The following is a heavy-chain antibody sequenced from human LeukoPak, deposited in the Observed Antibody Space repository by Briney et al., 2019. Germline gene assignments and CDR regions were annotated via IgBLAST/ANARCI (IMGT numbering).Heavy chain of an antibody. V-gene: IGHV4-59*08. CDR3: AGRDVSEGIAAAGKV. CDR1: GGSISSYY. CDR2: IYYSGST. Sequence: SETLSPTCTVSGGSISSYYWSWIRQPPGKGLEWIGYIYYSGSTNYNPSLKSRVTISVDTSKNQFSLKLSSVTAADTAVYYCAGRDVSEGIAAAGKVWGQGTLVTVSS. D-gene: IGHD6-13*01. J-gene: IGHJ4*02.